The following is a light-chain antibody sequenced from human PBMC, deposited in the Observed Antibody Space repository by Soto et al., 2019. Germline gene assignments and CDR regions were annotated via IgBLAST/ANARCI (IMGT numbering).Light chain of an antibody. V-gene: IGKV1-39*01. CDR1: QSVSTY. CDR3: QQSYSTPPT. CDR2: AAS. J-gene: IGKJ4*01. Sequence: DIQMTQSPSSLSASVGDRVIITCRASQSVSTYLNWYQQKPGKAPKVLIYAASSLQSGVPSRFSGSGSGTDFTLTISSLQPEDFATYYCQQSYSTPPTFGGGTMVEIK.